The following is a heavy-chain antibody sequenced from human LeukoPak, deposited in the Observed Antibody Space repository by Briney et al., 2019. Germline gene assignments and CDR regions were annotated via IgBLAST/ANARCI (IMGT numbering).Heavy chain of an antibody. J-gene: IGHJ4*02. D-gene: IGHD6-19*01. Sequence: PGGPLRLSCAASGFTFSDYYMTWIRQAPGKGLEWVSYISGGGSTIYYSDSVQGRFTISRDNAKNSLYLQMNSLRAEDTAVYYCARQIGWSNYFDYWGQGTLVTVSS. V-gene: IGHV3-11*04. CDR1: GFTFSDYY. CDR3: ARQIGWSNYFDY. CDR2: ISGGGSTI.